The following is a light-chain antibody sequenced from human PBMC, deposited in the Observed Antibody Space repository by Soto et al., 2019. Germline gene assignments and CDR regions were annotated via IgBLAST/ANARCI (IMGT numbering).Light chain of an antibody. CDR3: AAWDDTLNAYV. Sequence: QSVLTQPPSASSTPGQTITISCSGSTSNIGTFYVYWYQQLPGTDPKLLLFLGDQRASGVSDRFSGSKSGTSASLAINGLRSDEEADYYCAAWDDTLNAYVFGSGTKLTVL. CDR2: LGD. V-gene: IGLV1-47*02. CDR1: TSNIGTFY. J-gene: IGLJ1*01.